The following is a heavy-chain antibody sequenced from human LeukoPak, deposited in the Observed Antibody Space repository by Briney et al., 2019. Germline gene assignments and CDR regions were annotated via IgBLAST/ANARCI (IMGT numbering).Heavy chain of an antibody. CDR1: GFTFSRYG. V-gene: IGHV3-30*18. CDR2: ISDDGSEK. J-gene: IGHJ5*02. D-gene: IGHD6-6*01. CDR3: AKGGGFSSSWLANWFDP. Sequence: GGSLRLSCAASGFTFSRYGMHWVRQAPGKGLEWLAVISDDGSEKYSADSVKGRFTISRDNSKNTLYLQMNSLRAEDTALYYCAKGGGFSSSWLANWFDPWGQGTLVTVSS.